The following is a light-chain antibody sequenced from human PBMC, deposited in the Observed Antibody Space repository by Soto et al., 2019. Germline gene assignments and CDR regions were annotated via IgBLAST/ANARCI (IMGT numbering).Light chain of an antibody. CDR2: EVH. Sequence: QSVLTQPPSASGSPGQSVAISRTGTSSDVGVYDYVSWYQQHPGKAPSLMIYEVHNWTSGVPDRFAGSKSGNTASLTVSVLQAEDEADYYCSSFAVSSNVFGTGTKFTVL. V-gene: IGLV2-8*01. CDR3: SSFAVSSNV. J-gene: IGLJ1*01. CDR1: SSDVGVYDY.